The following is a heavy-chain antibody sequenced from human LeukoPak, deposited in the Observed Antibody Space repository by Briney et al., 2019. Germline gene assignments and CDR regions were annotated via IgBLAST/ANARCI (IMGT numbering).Heavy chain of an antibody. Sequence: GASVKVSCKASGYTFTSYDINWVRQATGQGLEGMGCMNPNSGNTGYAQKFQGRVTMTRNTSISTAYMELSSLRSEDTAVYYCARGGAYDYVWGSYRHNWFDPWGQGTLVTVSS. CDR3: ARGGAYDYVWGSYRHNWFDP. CDR1: GYTFTSYD. CDR2: MNPNSGNT. J-gene: IGHJ5*02. D-gene: IGHD3-16*02. V-gene: IGHV1-8*01.